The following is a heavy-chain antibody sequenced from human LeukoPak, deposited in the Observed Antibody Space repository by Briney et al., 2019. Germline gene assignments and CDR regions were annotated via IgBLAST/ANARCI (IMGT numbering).Heavy chain of an antibody. J-gene: IGHJ4*02. D-gene: IGHD6-19*01. Sequence: ASVKVSCKASGGTFSSYAISWVQQAPGQGLEWMGGIIPIFGTANYAQKFQGRVTITADESTSTAYMELSSLRSEDTAVYYCARAREQWLVLSGDFDYWGQGTPVTVSS. V-gene: IGHV1-69*13. CDR1: GGTFSSYA. CDR3: ARAREQWLVLSGDFDY. CDR2: IIPIFGTA.